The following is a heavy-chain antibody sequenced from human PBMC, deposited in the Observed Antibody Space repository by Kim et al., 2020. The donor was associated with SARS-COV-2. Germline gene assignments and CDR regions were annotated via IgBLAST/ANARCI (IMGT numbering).Heavy chain of an antibody. CDR1: GFTFSSYT. V-gene: IGHV3-21*01. CDR3: ASSIVVISYYYYGMDV. D-gene: IGHD3-22*01. Sequence: GGSLRLSCAASGFTFSSYTMSWVRQAPGKRLEWVSSISSSSGYIYYADSVKGRFTISRDNAKNSLYLQMNSLRAEDTAVYYCASSIVVISYYYYGMDVWGRGTTVTVSS. J-gene: IGHJ6*02. CDR2: ISSSSGYI.